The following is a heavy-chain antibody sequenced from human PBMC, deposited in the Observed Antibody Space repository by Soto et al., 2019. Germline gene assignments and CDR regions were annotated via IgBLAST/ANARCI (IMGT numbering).Heavy chain of an antibody. CDR3: TRANWYSEY. CDR2: IYYNGNT. D-gene: IGHD7-27*01. CDR1: GGSISNHY. J-gene: IGHJ4*02. Sequence: SETLSLTCTISGGSISNHYWSWIRQPPGKGLEWIGYIYYNGNTNYNPPLKSRVTMSVDTSKNQISLKLSSVTAADTAVYYCTRANWYSEYWGQGTLVTVSS. V-gene: IGHV4-59*11.